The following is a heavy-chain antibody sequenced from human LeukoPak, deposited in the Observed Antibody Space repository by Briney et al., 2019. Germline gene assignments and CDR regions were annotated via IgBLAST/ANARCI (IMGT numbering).Heavy chain of an antibody. CDR2: IIPIFGTA. J-gene: IGHJ4*02. D-gene: IGHD2-2*01. Sequence: SVKVSCKASGGTFSSYAISWVRQAPGQGLEWMGGIIPIFGTANYAQKFQGRVTITADESTSTAYMELSSLRSEDTAVYYCASSCCSSTSCYALFDYWGQGTLVTVSS. V-gene: IGHV1-69*13. CDR1: GGTFSSYA. CDR3: ASSCCSSTSCYALFDY.